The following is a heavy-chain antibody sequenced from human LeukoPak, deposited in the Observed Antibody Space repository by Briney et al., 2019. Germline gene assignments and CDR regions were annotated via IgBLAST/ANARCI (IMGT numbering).Heavy chain of an antibody. CDR2: ISYDGSNK. CDR3: AKSYPYYDTGYYFDY. CDR1: GFTFSSYG. J-gene: IGHJ4*02. V-gene: IGHV3-30*18. D-gene: IGHD3-22*01. Sequence: GRSLRLSCAASGFTFSSYGMHWVRQAPGKGLEWVAVISYDGSNKYYADSVKGRFTISRGNSKNTLYLQMNSLRAEDTAVYYCAKSYPYYDTGYYFDYWGQGTLVTVSS.